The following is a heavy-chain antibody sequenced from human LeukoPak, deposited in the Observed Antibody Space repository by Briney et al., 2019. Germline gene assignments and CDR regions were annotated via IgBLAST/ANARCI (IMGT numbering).Heavy chain of an antibody. CDR2: IIPIFGTA. J-gene: IGHJ6*03. CDR1: GGTFSSYA. Sequence: SVKVSCKASGGTFSSYAISWVRQAPGQGLEWMGGIIPIFGTANYAQKFQGRVTITTDESTSTAYMELSSLGSEDSAVYYCARDLGLERPPYYYYYYMDVWGKGTTVTVSS. CDR3: ARDLGLERPPYYYYYYMDV. V-gene: IGHV1-69*05. D-gene: IGHD1-1*01.